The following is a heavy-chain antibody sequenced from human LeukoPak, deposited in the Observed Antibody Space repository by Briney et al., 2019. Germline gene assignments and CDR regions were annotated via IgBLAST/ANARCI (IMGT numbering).Heavy chain of an antibody. CDR2: ISSSSSTI. Sequence: GGSLRLSCAASGFTFSSYGMHWVRQAPGKGLEWVSYISSSSSTIYYADSVKGRFTISRDNAKNSLYLQMNSLRAEDTAVYYCARDEYVWGSYRLDYWGQGTLVTVSS. V-gene: IGHV3-48*04. CDR3: ARDEYVWGSYRLDY. D-gene: IGHD3-16*02. J-gene: IGHJ4*02. CDR1: GFTFSSYG.